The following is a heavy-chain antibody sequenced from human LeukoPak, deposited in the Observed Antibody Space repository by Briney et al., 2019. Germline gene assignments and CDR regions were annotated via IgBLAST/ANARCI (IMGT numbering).Heavy chain of an antibody. Sequence: GGSLRLSCAASGFTFSNYSMNWVRQAPGKGLEWVSSISSRSSYVYYADSVKGRFTISRDNAKNSLYLQMNSLRAEDTAVYYCTRDPQYYDSSGYYGGFDYWGQGTLVTVSS. CDR1: GFTFSNYS. V-gene: IGHV3-21*01. J-gene: IGHJ4*02. D-gene: IGHD3-22*01. CDR2: ISSRSSYV. CDR3: TRDPQYYDSSGYYGGFDY.